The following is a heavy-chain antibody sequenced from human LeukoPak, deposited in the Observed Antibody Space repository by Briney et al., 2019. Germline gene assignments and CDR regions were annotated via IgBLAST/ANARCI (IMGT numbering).Heavy chain of an antibody. CDR2: ISDSGGGT. D-gene: IGHD3-10*01. CDR3: AKAPRLAGVPLDY. J-gene: IGHJ4*02. Sequence: GGCLRLFCAASGFTFSSYPMTWVRQAPGKGLEWVSSISDSGGGTYYADSVKGRFTISRDNFKNTLYLQMNILRADDTAVYYCAKAPRLAGVPLDYWGQGTVVTVSS. V-gene: IGHV3-23*01. CDR1: GFTFSSYP.